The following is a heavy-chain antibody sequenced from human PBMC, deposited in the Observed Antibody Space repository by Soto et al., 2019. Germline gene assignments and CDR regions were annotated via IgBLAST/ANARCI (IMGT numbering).Heavy chain of an antibody. CDR3: ARGGFAYYDILTGSAFDY. V-gene: IGHV1-46*03. CDR1: GYTFTSYY. J-gene: IGHJ4*02. CDR2: INPSGGST. Sequence: QVQLVQSGAEVKKPGASVKVSCKASGYTFTSYYMHWVRQAPGQGLEWMGIINPSGGSTSYAQKFQGRVTMTRDTSTSTVYMDLSSLRSEDTAVYYCARGGFAYYDILTGSAFDYWGQGTLVTVSS. D-gene: IGHD3-9*01.